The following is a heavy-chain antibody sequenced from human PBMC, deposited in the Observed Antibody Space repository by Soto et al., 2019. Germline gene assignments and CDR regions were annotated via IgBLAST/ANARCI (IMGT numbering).Heavy chain of an antibody. Sequence: GASVKVSCKASGCTFTNYAIHWVRQAPGQRLEWMGWINAGNGNTKYSQKFQGRVTITRDTSASTAYMELSSLRSEDTAVYYCASSRLLKPPGYYYGMDVWGQGTTVTVSS. CDR1: GCTFTNYA. CDR3: ASSRLLKPPGYYYGMDV. D-gene: IGHD3-22*01. J-gene: IGHJ6*02. V-gene: IGHV1-3*01. CDR2: INAGNGNT.